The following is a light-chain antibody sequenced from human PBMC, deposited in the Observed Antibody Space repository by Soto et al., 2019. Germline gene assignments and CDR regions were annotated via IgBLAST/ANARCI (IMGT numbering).Light chain of an antibody. J-gene: IGKJ1*01. V-gene: IGKV3-20*01. CDR2: RSS. CDR1: ESVSSNY. CDR3: QQCDRSPWT. Sequence: EVLLTQSPGTLSVSPGKRATLSCRASESVSSNYFVWYQQKPGQAPRLLLYRSSTRASGVPERFSGSVSGTDFTLTISRLEPEDFAVYYCQQCDRSPWTFGQGTTVEI.